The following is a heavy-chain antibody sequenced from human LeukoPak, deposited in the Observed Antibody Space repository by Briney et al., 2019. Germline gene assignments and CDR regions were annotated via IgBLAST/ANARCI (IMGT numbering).Heavy chain of an antibody. CDR2: MNPNSGNT. Sequence: ASVKVSCKASGYTFTSYDINWVRQATGQGLEWMGWMNPNSGNTGYAQKFQGRVTMTRNTSISTAYMELSSLRSEDTAVYYCARSLGLWFGELPFDPWGQGTLVTVSS. CDR3: ARSLGLWFGELPFDP. CDR1: GYTFTSYD. J-gene: IGHJ5*02. D-gene: IGHD3-10*01. V-gene: IGHV1-8*01.